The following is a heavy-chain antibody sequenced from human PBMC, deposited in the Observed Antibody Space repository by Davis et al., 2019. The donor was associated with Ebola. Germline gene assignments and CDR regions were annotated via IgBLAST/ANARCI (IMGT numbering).Heavy chain of an antibody. CDR1: GGTFSSYA. Sequence: SVKVSCKASGGTFSSYAISWVRQAPGQGLEWMGGIIPILGIANYAQKFQGRVTITADESTSTAYMELSSLRSEDTAVYYCAREWDDGSYLFGFDYWGQGTLVTVSS. CDR3: AREWDDGSYLFGFDY. D-gene: IGHD1-26*01. V-gene: IGHV1-69*10. CDR2: IIPILGIA. J-gene: IGHJ4*02.